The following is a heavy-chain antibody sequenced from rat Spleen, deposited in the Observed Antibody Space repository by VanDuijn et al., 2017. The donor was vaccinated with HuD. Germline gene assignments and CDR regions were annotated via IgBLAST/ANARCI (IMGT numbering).Heavy chain of an antibody. CDR3: TRGTYGDY. CDR1: GFTFSNYD. D-gene: IGHD1-11*01. Sequence: EVQLVESGGGLVQPGRSLKLSCAASGFTFSNYDMAWIRQAPGKGLEWISSINTDGGSTYYPDSVKGRFTISRDNAKSTLYLQMNSLRSEDTATYYCTRGTYGDYWGQGVMVTVSS. CDR2: INTDGGST. V-gene: IGHV5-27*01. J-gene: IGHJ2*01.